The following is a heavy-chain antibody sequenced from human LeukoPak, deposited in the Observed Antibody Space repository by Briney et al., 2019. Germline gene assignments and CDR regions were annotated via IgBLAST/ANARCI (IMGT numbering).Heavy chain of an antibody. CDR3: ARDRRGID. Sequence: GASVKVSCKASGYTFTDYYMHWVRQAPGQGLEWMGWINPNSGGTNYAQKFQGRVTMTTDTSISTAYMEVNRLRSDDTAVYYCARDRRGIDWGQGTLVTVSS. J-gene: IGHJ4*02. CDR2: INPNSGGT. CDR1: GYTFTDYY. D-gene: IGHD1-1*01. V-gene: IGHV1-2*02.